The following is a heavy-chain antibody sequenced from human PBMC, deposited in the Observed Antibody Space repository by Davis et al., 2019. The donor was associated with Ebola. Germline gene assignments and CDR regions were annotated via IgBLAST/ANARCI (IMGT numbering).Heavy chain of an antibody. Sequence: AASVKVSCKASGGTFSTFAIDWVRQAPGQGLEWMGGIIPIFGTTNYAQKFQGRVTITADESTSTAHMELSSLRSEDTAVYYCARRGLTEPGLFDYWGQGTLVTV. CDR3: ARRGLTEPGLFDY. CDR1: GGTFSTFA. CDR2: IIPIFGTT. D-gene: IGHD3-9*01. J-gene: IGHJ4*02. V-gene: IGHV1-69*13.